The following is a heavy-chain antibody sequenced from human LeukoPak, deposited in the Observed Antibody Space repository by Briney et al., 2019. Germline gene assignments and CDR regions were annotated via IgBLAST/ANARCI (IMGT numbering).Heavy chain of an antibody. V-gene: IGHV3-48*03. D-gene: IGHD5-24*01. Sequence: HPGGSLRLSCAASGFTFSSYEMHWVRQAPGKGLEWVSYISSSGSTIYYADSVKGRFTISRDNAKNSLYLQMNSLRAEDTAVYYCARGMEMATMEYFDYWGQGTLVTVSS. J-gene: IGHJ4*02. CDR2: ISSSGSTI. CDR3: ARGMEMATMEYFDY. CDR1: GFTFSSYE.